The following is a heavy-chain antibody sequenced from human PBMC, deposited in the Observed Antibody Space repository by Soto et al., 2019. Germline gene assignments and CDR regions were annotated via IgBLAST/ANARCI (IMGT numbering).Heavy chain of an antibody. CDR3: ARANSLTGYLGLGY. D-gene: IGHD3-9*01. V-gene: IGHV1-8*01. J-gene: IGHJ4*02. CDR2: MNPNSGNT. Sequence: ASVKVSCKASGYTFTSYDINWVRQATGQGLEWMGWMNPNSGNTGYAQKFQGRVTMTRNTSISTAYMELSSLRSEDTAVYYCARANSLTGYLGLGYWGQGTLVTVSS. CDR1: GYTFTSYD.